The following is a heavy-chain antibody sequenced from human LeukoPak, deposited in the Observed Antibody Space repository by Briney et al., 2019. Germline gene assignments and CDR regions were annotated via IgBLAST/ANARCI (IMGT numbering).Heavy chain of an antibody. J-gene: IGHJ6*03. Sequence: GRSLRLSCAASGFTFRRHWMHWVRQTPGRGLVWVSRIDNDRRSATYADSVKGRFTISRDSAKNTVYLQMTTRRDEDTAVYYCARGGVGSSGYVDYYYYNMDVWGKGTAVTVSS. V-gene: IGHV3-74*01. D-gene: IGHD5-18*01. CDR3: ARGGVGSSGYVDYYYYNMDV. CDR2: IDNDRRSA. CDR1: GFTFRRHW.